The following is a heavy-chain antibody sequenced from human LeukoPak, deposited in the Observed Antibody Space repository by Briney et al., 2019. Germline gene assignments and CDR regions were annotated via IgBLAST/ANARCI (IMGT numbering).Heavy chain of an antibody. CDR1: GYTFTGYY. CDR2: INPNSGGT. Sequence: ASVKVSCKAFGYTFTGYYMHWVRQAPGQGLEWMGWINPNSGGTNSSQKFQGRVTMTRDTSISTAYMELSRLRSDDTAVYYCAGEYYYDSNWFDPWGQGTLVTVSS. J-gene: IGHJ5*02. V-gene: IGHV1-2*02. D-gene: IGHD3-22*01. CDR3: AGEYYYDSNWFDP.